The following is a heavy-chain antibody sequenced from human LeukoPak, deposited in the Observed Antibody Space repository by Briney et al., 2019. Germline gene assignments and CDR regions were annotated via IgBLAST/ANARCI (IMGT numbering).Heavy chain of an antibody. CDR3: ARDVGGSYEGSDY. CDR1: GFTVSSNY. J-gene: IGHJ4*02. D-gene: IGHD1-26*01. CDR2: IYSGGST. V-gene: IGHV3-66*02. Sequence: ETGGSLRLSCAASGFTVSSNYMSWVRQAPGKGLEWVSVIYSGGSTYYADSVKGRFTISRDNSKNTLYLQMNSLRAEDTAVYYCARDVGGSYEGSDYWGQGTLATVSS.